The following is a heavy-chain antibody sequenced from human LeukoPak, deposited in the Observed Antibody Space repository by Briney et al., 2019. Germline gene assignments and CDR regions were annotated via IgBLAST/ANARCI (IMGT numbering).Heavy chain of an antibody. D-gene: IGHD3-10*01. J-gene: IGHJ3*02. CDR1: GFTFSSFS. Sequence: GGSLRLSCAASGFTFSSFSMNWVRQAPGKGPEWVSYISISSSTTYYADSVKGRFSISRDNAKSSLRLQMNSLRAEDTAVYYCARALTMVRGVIIGAFDIWGQGTMVTVSS. CDR2: ISISSSTT. CDR3: ARALTMVRGVIIGAFDI. V-gene: IGHV3-48*04.